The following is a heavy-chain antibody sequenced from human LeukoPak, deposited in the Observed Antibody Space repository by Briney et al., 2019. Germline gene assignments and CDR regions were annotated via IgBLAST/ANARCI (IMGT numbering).Heavy chain of an antibody. D-gene: IGHD2/OR15-2a*01. CDR2: ISRSGDTL. J-gene: IGHJ6*02. CDR3: AREVVIFPDYYYYGMDV. CDR1: GFPFGDYY. Sequence: PGGSLRLSCAASGFPFGDYYMTWIRQAPGKGLEWISYISRSGDTLYYADSVEGRFTISGDNAKNSLFLQMNSLRADDTAVYYCAREVVIFPDYYYYGMDVWGQGTTVTVSS. V-gene: IGHV3-11*01.